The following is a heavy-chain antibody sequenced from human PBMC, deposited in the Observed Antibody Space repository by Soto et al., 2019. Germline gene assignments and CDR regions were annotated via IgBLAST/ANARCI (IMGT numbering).Heavy chain of an antibody. CDR1: GGTFSSYA. D-gene: IGHD3-22*01. J-gene: IGHJ3*02. V-gene: IGHV1-69*13. Sequence: SVKVSCKASGGTFSSYAISWVRQAPGQGLEWMGGIIPIFGTANYAQKFQGRVTITADESTSTAYMELSSLGSEDTAVYYCARTFIDSSGYKHHDAFDIWGQGTMVTVSS. CDR3: ARTFIDSSGYKHHDAFDI. CDR2: IIPIFGTA.